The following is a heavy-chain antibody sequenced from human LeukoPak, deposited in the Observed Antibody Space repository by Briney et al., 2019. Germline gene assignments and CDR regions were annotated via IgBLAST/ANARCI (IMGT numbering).Heavy chain of an antibody. J-gene: IGHJ4*02. D-gene: IGHD5-24*01. CDR3: ARSGYNRFDS. CDR1: GFTFNNYA. Sequence: GGSLRLSCAASGFTFNNYAMSWVRQAPGKGLKWVSGISGGVGSTYYADSIKGRFTISRDNSKNTLYLQMNSLRADDTAVYYCARSGYNRFDSWGQGTLVTVSS. CDR2: ISGGVGST. V-gene: IGHV3-23*01.